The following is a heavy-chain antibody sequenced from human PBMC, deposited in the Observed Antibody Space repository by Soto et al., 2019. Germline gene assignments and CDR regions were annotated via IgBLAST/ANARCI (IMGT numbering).Heavy chain of an antibody. J-gene: IGHJ4*02. CDR2: ISAYNGKT. Sequence: QVQLVQSGAEVKKPGASVKVSCKASGYTFTSYGIRWVRQAPGQGLDWMGWISAYNGKTNYAQKLQGSVTRTTDTSTSTAYMELRSLRSDDTAVYYCARADLFRGVIIEGFDYWGQGTLVTVSS. D-gene: IGHD3-10*01. V-gene: IGHV1-18*01. CDR1: GYTFTSYG. CDR3: ARADLFRGVIIEGFDY.